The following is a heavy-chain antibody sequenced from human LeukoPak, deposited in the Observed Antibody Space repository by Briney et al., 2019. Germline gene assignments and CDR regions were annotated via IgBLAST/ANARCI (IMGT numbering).Heavy chain of an antibody. V-gene: IGHV4-39*02. D-gene: IGHD3-16*01. J-gene: IGHJ6*02. CDR3: ARDRLRGSEYYYYGMDV. Sequence: SETLSLTCTVSGGSISSSSYYWGWIRQPPGKGLEWIGSISYTGNTYYKPSLKSRVTISVDTSTNQFSLNLTSVTAADTAVYYCARDRLRGSEYYYYGMDVWGQGTTVTVSS. CDR1: GGSISSSSYY. CDR2: ISYTGNT.